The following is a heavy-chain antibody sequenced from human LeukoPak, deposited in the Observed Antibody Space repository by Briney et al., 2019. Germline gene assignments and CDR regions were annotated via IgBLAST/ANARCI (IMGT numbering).Heavy chain of an antibody. Sequence: SQTLSLTCTVSGGSISSGSYYWSWIRQPAGKGLEWIGRIYTSGSTNYNPSLKSRVTISVDTSKNQFSLKLSSVTAADTAVYYCARYGSGWSLHYWGQGTLVTVSS. D-gene: IGHD6-19*01. CDR3: ARYGSGWSLHY. V-gene: IGHV4-61*02. J-gene: IGHJ4*02. CDR1: GGSISSGSYY. CDR2: IYTSGST.